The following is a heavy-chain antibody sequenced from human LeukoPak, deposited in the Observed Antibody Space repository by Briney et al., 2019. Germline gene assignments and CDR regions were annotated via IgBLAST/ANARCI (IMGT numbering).Heavy chain of an antibody. V-gene: IGHV4-4*07. CDR1: GGSISSSY. J-gene: IGHJ6*03. D-gene: IGHD1-26*01. Sequence: PSETLSLTCIVSGGSISSSYWSWIRQAAGKGLEWIGHIYINGSTNYKPALKSRVTMSLDTSKNQFSLKVRSVTAADTAVYYCARVRQGGSYYEGYYYYMDVWGKGTTVTVSS. CDR2: IYINGST. CDR3: ARVRQGGSYYEGYYYYMDV.